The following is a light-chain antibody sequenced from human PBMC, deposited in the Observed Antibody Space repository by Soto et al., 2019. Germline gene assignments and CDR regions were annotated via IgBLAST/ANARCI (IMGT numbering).Light chain of an antibody. V-gene: IGKV2D-29*01. CDR1: QSLLHSDGQTY. J-gene: IGKJ1*01. CDR3: MQSIQLAWT. Sequence: IVSSSTRPPLHFTPGQPASISCKSSQSLLHSDGQTYLYWYLQKPGQPQQLLIYEVYNRFSGVQDRFSGSGPGTDFTLKIRRVEAEDVGVYYCMQSIQLAWTFGQGTKVDIK. CDR2: EVY.